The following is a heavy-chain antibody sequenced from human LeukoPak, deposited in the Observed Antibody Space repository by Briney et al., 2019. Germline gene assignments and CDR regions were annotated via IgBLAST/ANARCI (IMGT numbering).Heavy chain of an antibody. D-gene: IGHD1-26*01. V-gene: IGHV3-21*01. Sequence: GGSLRLSCAASGFTFSTYNMHWVRQAPGKGLEWVSSITSSSSYIFYADSVKGRFTVSRDNAKNSLYLQMNSLRAEDTAVYYCARYSGTYRDFWGQGTLVTVSS. J-gene: IGHJ4*02. CDR2: ITSSSSYI. CDR1: GFTFSTYN. CDR3: ARYSGTYRDF.